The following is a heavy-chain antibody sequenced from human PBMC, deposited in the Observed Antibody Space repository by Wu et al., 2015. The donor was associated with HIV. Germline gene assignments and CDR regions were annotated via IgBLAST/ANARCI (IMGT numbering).Heavy chain of an antibody. V-gene: IGHV1-2*02. CDR2: INPNSGGT. J-gene: IGHJ5*02. Sequence: QVQLVQSGAEVKKPGASVKVSCKASGYTFTGYYMHWVRQAPGQGLEWMGWINPNSGGTNYAQKFQGRVTMTRDTSISTAYMELSRLRSDDTAVYYCARENYYDSSAYYERNWFDPGAREPWSPSPQ. CDR1: GYTFTGYY. CDR3: ARENYYDSSAYYERNWFDP. D-gene: IGHD3-22*01.